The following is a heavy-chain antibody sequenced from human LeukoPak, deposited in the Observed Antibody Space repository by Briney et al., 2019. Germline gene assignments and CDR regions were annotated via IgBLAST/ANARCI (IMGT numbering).Heavy chain of an antibody. Sequence: SGTLSLTCAVSGVAISSSTWWWWVRQPQGKGLEWIGEINHSGSTNYNPSLKSRVTTSVDTSKNQFSLKLSSLTAADTAVYYCARQVLQWLAEAFDVWGQGTMVTASS. J-gene: IGHJ3*01. V-gene: IGHV4-4*02. CDR3: ARQVLQWLAEAFDV. CDR2: INHSGST. D-gene: IGHD6-19*01. CDR1: GVAISSSTW.